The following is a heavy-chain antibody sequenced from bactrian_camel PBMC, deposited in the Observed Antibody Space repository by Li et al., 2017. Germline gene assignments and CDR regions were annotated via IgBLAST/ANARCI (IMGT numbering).Heavy chain of an antibody. J-gene: IGHJ4*01. Sequence: DVQLVESGGVSVQAGGSLRLSCSYTRRPNYVTWFRQGPGNGREGVAGIYTGGGRTYADSVKARFTISRDNVKRTLYLQMDSLKPEDTAMYYCAAGTWNSFGGRQCDIFWGRGTQVTVS. CDR3: AAGTWNSFGGRQCDIF. V-gene: IGHV3S40*01. CDR2: IYTGGGRT. D-gene: IGHD7*01. CDR1: YTRRPNY.